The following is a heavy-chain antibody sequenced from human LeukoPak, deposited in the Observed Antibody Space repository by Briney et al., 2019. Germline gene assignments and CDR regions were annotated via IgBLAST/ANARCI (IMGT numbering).Heavy chain of an antibody. CDR3: AKANSGSWKSGWFDP. Sequence: PGGSLRLSCAASGFTFSSYAMHWVRQAPGKGLEWVAVISYDGSNKYYADSVKGRLIISRDTFKNTLYLQMNNLRAEDTAIYYCAKANSGSWKSGWFDPWGQGTLVTVSS. J-gene: IGHJ5*02. D-gene: IGHD6-19*01. CDR1: GFTFSSYA. CDR2: ISYDGSNK. V-gene: IGHV3-30*04.